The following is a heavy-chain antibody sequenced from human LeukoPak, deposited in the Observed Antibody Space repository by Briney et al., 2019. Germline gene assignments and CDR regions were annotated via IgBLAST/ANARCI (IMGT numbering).Heavy chain of an antibody. CDR1: GFTFSSYS. V-gene: IGHV3-21*01. J-gene: IGHJ4*02. Sequence: GGSLRLFCAASGFTFSSYSMNWVRQAPGKGLEWVSSISSSSSYIYYADSVKGRFTISRDNAKNSLYLQMNSLRAEDTAVYYCARGAVGATQGDYWGQGTLVTVSS. CDR3: ARGAVGATQGDY. D-gene: IGHD1-26*01. CDR2: ISSSSSYI.